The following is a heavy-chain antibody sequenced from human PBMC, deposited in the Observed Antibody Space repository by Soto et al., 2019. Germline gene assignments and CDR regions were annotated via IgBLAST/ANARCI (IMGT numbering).Heavy chain of an antibody. V-gene: IGHV3-9*01. CDR1: GFTFDDYA. CDR3: AIGRVVVPAAKLAGAFDI. D-gene: IGHD2-2*01. J-gene: IGHJ3*02. Sequence: GGSLRLSCAASGFTFDDYAMHWVRQAPGKGLEWVSGISWNSGSIGYADSVKGRFTISRDNAKNSLYLQMNSLRAEDTALYYCAIGRVVVPAAKLAGAFDIWGQGTMVTVSS. CDR2: ISWNSGSI.